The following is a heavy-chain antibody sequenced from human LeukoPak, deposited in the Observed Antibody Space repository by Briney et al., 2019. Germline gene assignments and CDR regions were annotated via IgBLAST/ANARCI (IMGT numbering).Heavy chain of an antibody. D-gene: IGHD3-3*01. CDR1: GGSISSGGYS. Sequence: SETLSLTCAVSGGSISSGGYSWSWIRQPPGKGLEWIGYIYYSGSTYYNPSLKSRVTISVDTSKNQFSLKLSSVTAADTAVYYCARAYGITIFGVVIDGGHYMDVWGKGTTVTVSS. V-gene: IGHV4-30-4*07. CDR2: IYYSGST. CDR3: ARAYGITIFGVVIDGGHYMDV. J-gene: IGHJ6*03.